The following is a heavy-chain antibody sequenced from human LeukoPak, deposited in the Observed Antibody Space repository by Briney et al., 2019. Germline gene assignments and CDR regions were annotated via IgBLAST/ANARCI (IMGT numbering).Heavy chain of an antibody. CDR3: ARHSEPFGYYYDSSGYYRNAFDI. CDR1: GGSISSGSYY. J-gene: IGHJ3*02. D-gene: IGHD3-22*01. Sequence: SQTLSLTCTVSGGSISSGSYYWSWIRQPAGKGLEWIGRIYTSGSTNYNPSLKSRVTISVDTSKNQFSLKLSSVTAADTAVYYCARHSEPFGYYYDSSGYYRNAFDIWGQGTMVTVSS. V-gene: IGHV4-61*02. CDR2: IYTSGST.